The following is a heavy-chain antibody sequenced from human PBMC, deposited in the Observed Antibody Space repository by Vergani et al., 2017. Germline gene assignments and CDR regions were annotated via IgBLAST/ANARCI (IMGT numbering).Heavy chain of an antibody. D-gene: IGHD3-10*01. V-gene: IGHV3-9*01. CDR3: AKTASLLLWFGESSDHFDY. CDR1: GFTFDDYA. J-gene: IGHJ4*02. Sequence: EVQLVESGGGLVQPGRSLRLSCAASGFTFDDYAMHWVRQAPGKGLEWVSGISWNSGSIGYADSVKGRFTISRDNAKNSLYLQMNSLRAEDTALYYCAKTASLLLWFGESSDHFDYWGQGTLVTVSS. CDR2: ISWNSGSI.